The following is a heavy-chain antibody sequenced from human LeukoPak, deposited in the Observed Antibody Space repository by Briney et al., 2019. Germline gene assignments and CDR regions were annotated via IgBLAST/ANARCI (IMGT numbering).Heavy chain of an antibody. CDR2: ISYDGSNK. CDR3: AKGQVAATGYNWFDP. D-gene: IGHD6-19*01. V-gene: IGHV3-30*18. Sequence: GGSLRLSCAASGFTFSSYGMHWVRQAPGKGLEWVAVISYDGSNKYYADSVKGRFTISRDNSKNTLYLQMNSLRAEDTAVYYCAKGQVAATGYNWFDPWGQGTLVTVSS. J-gene: IGHJ5*02. CDR1: GFTFSSYG.